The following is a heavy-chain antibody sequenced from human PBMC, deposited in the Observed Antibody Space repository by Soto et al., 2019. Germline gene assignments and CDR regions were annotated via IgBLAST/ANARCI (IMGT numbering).Heavy chain of an antibody. CDR1: GFFISSGNY. V-gene: IGHV4-38-2*01. D-gene: IGHD2-15*01. CDR3: ARARWYDAFDV. J-gene: IGHJ3*01. Sequence: SETLSLTCAVSGFFISSGNYWGWIRKPPGKGLEWIGSIFHGGNTYYNPSLKSRVTISVDVSKNQFSLKLNSVTAADTAVYYCARARWYDAFDVWGQGTVVPVSS. CDR2: IFHGGNT.